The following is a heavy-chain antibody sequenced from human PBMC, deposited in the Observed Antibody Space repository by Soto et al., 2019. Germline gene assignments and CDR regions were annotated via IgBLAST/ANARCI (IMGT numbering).Heavy chain of an antibody. V-gene: IGHV4-31*03. CDR3: ARCFSGSNQPPDY. CDR2: IYYSGST. CDR1: GGSISSGGYY. J-gene: IGHJ4*02. Sequence: SETLSLTCTVSGGSISSGGYYWSWIRQHPGKGLEWIGYIYYSGSTYYNPSLKSRVTISVDTSKNQFSLKLSSVTAADTAVSYCARCFSGSNQPPDYWGQGTLVTVSS. D-gene: IGHD1-26*01.